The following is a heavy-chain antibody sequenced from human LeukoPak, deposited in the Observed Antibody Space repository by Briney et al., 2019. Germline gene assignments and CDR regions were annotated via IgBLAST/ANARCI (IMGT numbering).Heavy chain of an antibody. J-gene: IGHJ3*02. D-gene: IGHD3-22*01. CDR2: ISYDGSNK. CDR3: AKKYYYDSSGYWLDAFDI. CDR1: GFTFSSYG. V-gene: IGHV3-30*18. Sequence: GGSLRLSCAASGFTFSSYGMHWVRQAPGKGLEWVAVISYDGSNKYYADSVKGRFTISRDNSKNTLYLQMNSLRAEDTAVYYCAKKYYYDSSGYWLDAFDIWGQGTMVTVSS.